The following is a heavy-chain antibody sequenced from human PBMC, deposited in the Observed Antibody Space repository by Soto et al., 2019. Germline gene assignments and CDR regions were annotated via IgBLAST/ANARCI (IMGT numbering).Heavy chain of an antibody. CDR3: AREAGPDRWFDP. J-gene: IGHJ5*02. V-gene: IGHV4-4*07. CDR1: GASISSYF. CDR2: ISNSGTT. Sequence: PSETLSLTCTVSGASISSYFWTWIRQPAGKGMDWIGRISNSGTTNYNPSLKSRVTMSVDTSKHHFSLNLSSVTAADTAVYYCAREAGPDRWFDPWGQGTLVTVSS. D-gene: IGHD6-19*01.